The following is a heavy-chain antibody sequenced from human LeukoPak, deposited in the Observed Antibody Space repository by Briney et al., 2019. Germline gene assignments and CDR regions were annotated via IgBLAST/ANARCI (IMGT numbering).Heavy chain of an antibody. CDR1: GGSFSGYY. V-gene: IGHV4-34*01. CDR3: ARGRRYGQPLGFDP. Sequence: SETLSLTCAVYGGSFSGYYWSWIRQPPGKGLEWIGEINHSGSTNYNPSLKSRVTISVDTSKNQFSLKLSSVTAADTAVYYCARGRRYGQPLGFDPWGQGTLVTVSS. CDR2: INHSGST. J-gene: IGHJ5*02. D-gene: IGHD5-18*01.